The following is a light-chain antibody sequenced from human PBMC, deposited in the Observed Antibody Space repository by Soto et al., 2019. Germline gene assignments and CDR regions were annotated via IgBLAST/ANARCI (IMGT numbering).Light chain of an antibody. CDR3: SSYTSRSTLGV. CDR2: DVS. V-gene: IGLV2-14*03. CDR1: NSDIGGYNY. J-gene: IGLJ2*01. Sequence: QSALTQPASVSGSPGQSITISCTGTNSDIGGYNYVSWYQQHPGKAPKLMIYDVSNRPSGVSYRFSASKSGNTASLTISGLPAEDEADYYCSSYTSRSTLGVFGGGTKLTVL.